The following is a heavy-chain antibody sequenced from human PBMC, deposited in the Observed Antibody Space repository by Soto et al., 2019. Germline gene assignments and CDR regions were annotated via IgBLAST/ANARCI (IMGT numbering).Heavy chain of an antibody. CDR1: GFTFTNYW. V-gene: IGHV3-74*01. CDR3: ARGLYLAYGQDY. CDR2: VKCDETTT. D-gene: IGHD4-17*01. J-gene: IGHJ4*02. Sequence: EVQLVESGGGLVQPGGSLRLSCAASGFTFTNYWMHWVSQVPGKGPVWVSRVKCDETTTDYADSVKGRYTISRDNAKNTVYLQMSSLRAEDTAVYYCARGLYLAYGQDYWGQGILVTVSP.